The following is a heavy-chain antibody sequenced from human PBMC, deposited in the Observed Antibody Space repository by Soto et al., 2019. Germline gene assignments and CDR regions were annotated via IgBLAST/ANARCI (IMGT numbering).Heavy chain of an antibody. V-gene: IGHV1-69*08. J-gene: IGHJ1*01. CDR1: GGTFSSYT. Sequence: QVQLVQSGAEVKKPGSSVKVSCKASGGTFSSYTISWVRQAPGQGLEWMGRIIPILGIANYAQKFQGRVTITAYKSPTTAYRELSSMRSEDTAVYYGARDDSYFGGECYRQHWGQGTLVTVSS. CDR2: IIPILGIA. CDR3: ARDDSYFGGECYRQH. D-gene: IGHD2-21*01.